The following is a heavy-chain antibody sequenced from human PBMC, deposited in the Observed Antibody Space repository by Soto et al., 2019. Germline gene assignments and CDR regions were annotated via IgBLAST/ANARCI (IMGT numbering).Heavy chain of an antibody. V-gene: IGHV1-2*04. CDR3: ARDGMDCSGGSCLGGY. CDR2: INPNSGGT. CDR1: GYTFTGYY. Sequence: QVQLVQSGAEVKKPGASVKVSCKASGYTFTGYYMHWVRQAPGQGLEWMGWINPNSGGTNYAQKFQGWVTMTMDTSISTAYMELSRLRSDDTAVYYCARDGMDCSGGSCLGGYWGQGTLVTVSS. J-gene: IGHJ4*02. D-gene: IGHD2-15*01.